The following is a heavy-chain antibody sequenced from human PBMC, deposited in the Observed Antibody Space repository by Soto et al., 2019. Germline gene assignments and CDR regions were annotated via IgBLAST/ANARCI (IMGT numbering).Heavy chain of an antibody. V-gene: IGHV3-33*01. CDR3: ARDSVGRSIAARRRDRYFDY. Sequence: GGSLRLSCAASGFTFSSYGMHWVRQAPGKGLEWVAVIWYDGSNKYYADSVKGRFTISRDNSKNTLYLQMNSLRAEDTAVYYCARDSVGRSIAARRRDRYFDYWGQGTLVTVSS. J-gene: IGHJ4*02. CDR2: IWYDGSNK. D-gene: IGHD6-6*01. CDR1: GFTFSSYG.